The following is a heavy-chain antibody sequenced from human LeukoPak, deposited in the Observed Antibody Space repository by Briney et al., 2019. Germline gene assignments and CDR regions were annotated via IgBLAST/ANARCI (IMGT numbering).Heavy chain of an antibody. CDR2: IDPGGGST. Sequence: ASVKVSCKASGYTFTTYYMHWVRQAPGQGLEWMGIIDPGGGSTSYAQKFQGRVTMTRDTSTKTVYMELSSLRYEDTAVYYCARDLKRGYSSGRYSWGTGSSNDYWGQGTLVTVSS. V-gene: IGHV1-46*01. J-gene: IGHJ4*02. CDR3: ARDLKRGYSSGRYSWGTGSSNDY. CDR1: GYTFTTYY. D-gene: IGHD6-19*01.